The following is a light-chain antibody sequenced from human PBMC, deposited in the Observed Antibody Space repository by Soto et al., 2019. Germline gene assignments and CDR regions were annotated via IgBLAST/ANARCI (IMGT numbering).Light chain of an antibody. V-gene: IGKV1-5*03. CDR3: QKYTSYTT. CDR1: QSINSW. CDR2: KAS. Sequence: DIQMTQSPSTLSASVGDRVTITCRASQSINSWLAWYQQKPGRAPKLLIYKASSLESGVPSRFSGSGSGTEFTLTISNLQPDVFSTHYCQKYTSYTTFGQGTKVEIK. J-gene: IGKJ1*01.